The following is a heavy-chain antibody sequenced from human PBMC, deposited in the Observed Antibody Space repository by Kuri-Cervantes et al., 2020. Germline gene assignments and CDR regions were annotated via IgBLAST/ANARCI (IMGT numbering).Heavy chain of an antibody. D-gene: IGHD4-17*01. Sequence: LRLSCAISGDSVSSNRAVWHWIRQSPSRGLEWLGRTYYRSKWSNDYAVSVKSRITINPDTSKNQFSLQLNSVTPEDTAVYYCARGFSSYGGYQNFWYFDLWGRGTLVTVSS. CDR3: ARGFSSYGGYQNFWYFDL. CDR2: TYYRSKWSN. J-gene: IGHJ2*01. V-gene: IGHV6-1*01. CDR1: GDSVSSNRAV.